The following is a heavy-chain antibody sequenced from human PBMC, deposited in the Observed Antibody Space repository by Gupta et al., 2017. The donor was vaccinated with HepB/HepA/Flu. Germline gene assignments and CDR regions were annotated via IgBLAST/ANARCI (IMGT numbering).Heavy chain of an antibody. CDR1: GDYISSLY. CDR3: ARWWEILTD. J-gene: IGHJ4*02. V-gene: IGHV4-59*13. Sequence: QMHLQKSGPGLVKPSETLSLTCAVSGDYISSLYWSWIRQPPGKGLEWIGYINSSGTSYNPSRKSLLTITLDTSKNQFSLQLSSVTAADTAGYYCARWWEILTDWGQGTLVTVSS. CDR2: INSSGT. D-gene: IGHD1-26*01.